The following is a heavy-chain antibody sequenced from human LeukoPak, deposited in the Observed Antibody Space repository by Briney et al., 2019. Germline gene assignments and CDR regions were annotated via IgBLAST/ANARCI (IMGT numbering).Heavy chain of an antibody. V-gene: IGHV4-34*01. CDR1: GGSFSGSY. D-gene: IGHD3-9*01. CDR3: ARGSPITIRYFDWLLKYYFDY. J-gene: IGHJ4*02. Sequence: SETLSLTCAVSGGSFSGSYWSWIRQPPGKGLEWIGEINHSGSTNYNPSLKSRVTISVDTSKNQFSLKLSSVTAADTAVYYCARGSPITIRYFDWLLKYYFDYWGQGTLVTVSS. CDR2: INHSGST.